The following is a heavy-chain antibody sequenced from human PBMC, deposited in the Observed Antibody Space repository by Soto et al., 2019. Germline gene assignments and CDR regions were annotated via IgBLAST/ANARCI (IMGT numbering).Heavy chain of an antibody. J-gene: IGHJ5*02. Sequence: GSLRLSCAASGFNFSSYAMHWVRQAPGKGLEYVSAISSNGGSTYYANSVKGRFTISRDNSKNTLYLQMNSLRAEDTAVYYCAKDSGSYPYWFDPWGQGTLVTVS. CDR3: AKDSGSYPYWFDP. CDR1: GFNFSSYA. V-gene: IGHV3-64*01. CDR2: ISSNGGST. D-gene: IGHD1-26*01.